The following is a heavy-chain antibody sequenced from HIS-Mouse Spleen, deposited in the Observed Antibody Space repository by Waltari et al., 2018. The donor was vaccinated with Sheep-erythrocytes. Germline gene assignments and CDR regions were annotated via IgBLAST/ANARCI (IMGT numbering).Heavy chain of an antibody. CDR2: NSYDGRNK. J-gene: IGHJ2*01. CDR1: GFTFSSYG. D-gene: IGHD1-1*01. CDR3: AKVRTVNYWYFDL. Sequence: QVQLVESGGGVVQPGRSLRLSCAASGFTFSSYGMHWVRQAPGKGLEGVAVNSYDGRNKYYAGSVKGRFTISRDNSKSTLYLQMNSLRAEDTAVYYCAKVRTVNYWYFDLWGRGTLVTVSS. V-gene: IGHV3-30*18.